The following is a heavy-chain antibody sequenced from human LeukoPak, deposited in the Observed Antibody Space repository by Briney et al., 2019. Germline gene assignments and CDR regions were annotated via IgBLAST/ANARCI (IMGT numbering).Heavy chain of an antibody. CDR1: GFTFSDYY. V-gene: IGHV3-11*06. CDR2: ISSSSSSYT. D-gene: IGHD6-13*01. CDR3: ARDPIASAASGGDS. Sequence: PGGSLRLSCAASGFTFSDYYMSWIRQAPGKGLEWVSYISSSSSSYTNYADSVKGRFTISRDNAKNSLYLQMNSLRAEDTAIYYCARDPIASAASGGDSWGQGTLVTVSS. J-gene: IGHJ4*02.